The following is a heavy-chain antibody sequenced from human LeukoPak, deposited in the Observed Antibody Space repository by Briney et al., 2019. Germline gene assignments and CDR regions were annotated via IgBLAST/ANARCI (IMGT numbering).Heavy chain of an antibody. CDR2: ISYDGSNK. CDR3: ARGNWFDP. CDR1: GFTFSSYA. Sequence: GRSLGLSCAASGFTFSSYAMHWVRQAPGKGLEWVAVISYDGSNKYYADSVKGRFTISRDNSKNTLYLQMNSLRAEDTAVYYCARGNWFDPWGQGTLVTVSS. V-gene: IGHV3-30*04. J-gene: IGHJ5*02.